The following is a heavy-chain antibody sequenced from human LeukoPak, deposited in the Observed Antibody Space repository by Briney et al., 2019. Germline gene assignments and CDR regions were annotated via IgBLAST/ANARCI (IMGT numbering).Heavy chain of an antibody. Sequence: PGGSLRLSCAASGFTFSSYSVSWVRQAPGKGLEWVSSISSSSGYIYQPDSVKGRFTISRDNARDSLYLQMNSLRAEDTAIYYCARGRSLTTTVTSYADWGQGTLVTVSS. V-gene: IGHV3-21*01. CDR3: ARGRSLTTTVTSYAD. CDR2: ISSSSGYI. D-gene: IGHD4-11*01. J-gene: IGHJ4*02. CDR1: GFTFSSYS.